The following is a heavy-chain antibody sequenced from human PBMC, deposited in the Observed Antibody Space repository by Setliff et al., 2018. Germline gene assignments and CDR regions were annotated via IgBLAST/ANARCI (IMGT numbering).Heavy chain of an antibody. CDR2: IYTSGST. Sequence: PSETLSLTCTVSGGSISNYYWSWIRQPAGKGLEWIGRIYTSGSTNYNPSLKSRVTMTRDTSTSTVYMDMSSLRSEDTAVYYCARDVFPYHYEGAFDIWGQGTMVTVSS. D-gene: IGHD3-22*01. CDR3: ARDVFPYHYEGAFDI. V-gene: IGHV4-4*07. CDR1: GGSISNYY. J-gene: IGHJ3*02.